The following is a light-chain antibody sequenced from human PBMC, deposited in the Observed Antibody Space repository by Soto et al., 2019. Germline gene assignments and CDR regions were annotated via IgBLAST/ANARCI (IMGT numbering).Light chain of an antibody. Sequence: PGERANLSCRASRTVDGNYLAWYHQKPGQPPRIIIHSEYTRAPGIPDRFSASGAGTDFTLTISRMEPEDSAVYYCQQYSASPRPLGPGNKVDIK. J-gene: IGKJ3*01. CDR3: QQYSASPRP. CDR2: SEY. CDR1: RTVDGNY. V-gene: IGKV3-20*01.